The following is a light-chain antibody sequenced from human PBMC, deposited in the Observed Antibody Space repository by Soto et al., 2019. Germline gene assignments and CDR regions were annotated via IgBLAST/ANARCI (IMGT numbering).Light chain of an antibody. CDR1: QSISIY. CDR3: HQSDVTPIT. V-gene: IGKV1-39*01. CDR2: AAS. Sequence: DIQMTQSPSSLSASVGDRVTITCRASQSISIYLNWYQQKPGKVPKFLIYAASNLESGVPSRFSGSGSATDFTLTISSLQPEDFETYYCHQSDVTPITFGGGTRVEIK. J-gene: IGKJ4*01.